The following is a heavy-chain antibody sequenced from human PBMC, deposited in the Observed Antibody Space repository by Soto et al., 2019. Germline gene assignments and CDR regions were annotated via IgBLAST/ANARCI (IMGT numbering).Heavy chain of an antibody. CDR2: IGGGGGST. CDR1: GFIFSNYA. V-gene: IGHV3-23*01. CDR3: AKAAMYSSPFDS. Sequence: EVQLLEAGGGLVQPGASLRLSCTASGFIFSNYAMTWVRQAPGRGLERVAKIGGGGGSTFYADSVKGRFTISRDNSKNTLYLQMSSLRDEDTAVYYCAKAAMYSSPFDSWGQGALVTVST. D-gene: IGHD2-21*01. J-gene: IGHJ4*02.